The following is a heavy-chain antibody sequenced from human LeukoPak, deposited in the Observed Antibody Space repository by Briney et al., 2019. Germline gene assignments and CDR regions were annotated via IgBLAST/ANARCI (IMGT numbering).Heavy chain of an antibody. CDR2: IYSGVGT. D-gene: IGHD6-19*01. CDR3: AKDSSGPAY. CDR1: GFTFSSYA. J-gene: IGHJ4*02. Sequence: QSGGSLRLSCAASGFTFSSYAMHWVRQAPGKGLEWVSVIYSGVGTFYAGSVKGRFTISRDNSKNTLYLQMNSLRAEDTAVYYCAKDSSGPAYWGQGTLVTVSS. V-gene: IGHV3-NL1*01.